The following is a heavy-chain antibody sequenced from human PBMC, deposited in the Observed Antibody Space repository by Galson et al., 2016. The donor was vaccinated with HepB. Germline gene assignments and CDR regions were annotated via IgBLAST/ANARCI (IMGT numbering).Heavy chain of an antibody. D-gene: IGHD6-13*01. CDR2: IDWDDDK. CDR1: GFSLNTTGMC. CDR3: ARYRRQLADY. J-gene: IGHJ4*02. Sequence: PALVKPTQTLTLTCTFSGFSLNTTGMCVTWIRQPPGKALEWLALIDWDDDKYYSTSLKTRLTISKDTSKNQVVLKMGNMDAVDTATYYCARYRRQLADYWGQGTLVTVAS. V-gene: IGHV2-70*01.